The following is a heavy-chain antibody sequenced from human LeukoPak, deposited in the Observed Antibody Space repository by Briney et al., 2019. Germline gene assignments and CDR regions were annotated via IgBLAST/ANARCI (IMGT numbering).Heavy chain of an antibody. J-gene: IGHJ4*02. CDR1: GFTFSSYA. V-gene: IGHV3-23*01. Sequence: GGSLRLSCAASGFTFSSYAMSWVRQAPGKGLEWVSAISGSGGSTYYADSVKGRFTISRDNSKNTLYLQMNSLRAEDTAVYYCAKSKGGSSYDFWSGRWDLNDYWGQGTLVTVSS. D-gene: IGHD3-3*01. CDR3: AKSKGGSSYDFWSGRWDLNDY. CDR2: ISGSGGST.